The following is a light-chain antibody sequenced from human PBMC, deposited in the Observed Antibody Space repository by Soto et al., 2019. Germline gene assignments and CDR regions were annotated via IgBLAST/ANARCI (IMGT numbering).Light chain of an antibody. V-gene: IGKV1-27*01. CDR1: QGISNY. Sequence: DIQRTQSPFSLSASLGDRDESSSRASQGISNYLAWYQQKPGKVPKVLIYAASTLQPGVPSRFSGSGSGTDFTLTINSLHPDDIATYFCQNCDSAPITFGQGTRLEIK. CDR2: AAS. J-gene: IGKJ5*01. CDR3: QNCDSAPIT.